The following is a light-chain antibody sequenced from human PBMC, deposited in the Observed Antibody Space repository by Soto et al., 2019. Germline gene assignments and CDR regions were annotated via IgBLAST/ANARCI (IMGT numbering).Light chain of an antibody. Sequence: EVVLTQSPGTLSLSPGERATLSCRASQSVSSSYLAWYQQKPGQAPRLLIYGASSRASGIPDRFSGSGSGTDFTLTISRLEPEEFAVYYCQQYGSSPRGTFGKGTKVQI. CDR3: QQYGSSPRGT. CDR2: GAS. V-gene: IGKV3-20*01. J-gene: IGKJ1*01. CDR1: QSVSSSY.